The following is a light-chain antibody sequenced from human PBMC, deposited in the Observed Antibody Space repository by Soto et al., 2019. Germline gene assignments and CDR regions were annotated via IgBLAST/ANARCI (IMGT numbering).Light chain of an antibody. V-gene: IGKV3-20*01. CDR1: QSVTSNY. J-gene: IGKJ1*01. CDR3: QQYGSSPWT. CDR2: GAS. Sequence: EIVLTQSPGTLSLSPGETATLSCRASQSVTSNYLAWYQQRPGQAPRLLIYGASSRATGIPDRFSGSGSGTDFTLNISRLDPEDFAVYYCQQYGSSPWTFGQGTKVQIK.